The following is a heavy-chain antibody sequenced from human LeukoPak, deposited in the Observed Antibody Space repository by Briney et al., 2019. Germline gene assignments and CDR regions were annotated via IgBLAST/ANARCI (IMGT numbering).Heavy chain of an antibody. CDR1: GFTFRSYW. D-gene: IGHD6-13*01. Sequence: TGGSLRLSCAASGFTFRSYWMSWVRQAPGKGLEWVSYISSSGSTIYYADSVKGRFTISRDNAKNSLYLQMNSLRAEDTAVYYCARDPGGYSSSWSFDYWGQGTLVTVSS. CDR2: ISSSGSTI. J-gene: IGHJ4*02. CDR3: ARDPGGYSSSWSFDY. V-gene: IGHV3-48*04.